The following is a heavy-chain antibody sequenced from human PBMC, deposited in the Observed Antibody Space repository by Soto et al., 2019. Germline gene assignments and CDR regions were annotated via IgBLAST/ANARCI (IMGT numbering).Heavy chain of an antibody. Sequence: RISWKGSGDSITSYWINWVRQMPGKGLERMGRIDPSDSYTNYSPSFQGHVTLSADKSISTAYLQWSSLKASDTAMYYCARQGLGVVVPAASDYWYFDLWGRGTLVTVSS. CDR3: ARQGLGVVVPAASDYWYFDL. D-gene: IGHD2-2*01. CDR1: GDSITSYW. V-gene: IGHV5-10-1*01. CDR2: IDPSDSYT. J-gene: IGHJ2*01.